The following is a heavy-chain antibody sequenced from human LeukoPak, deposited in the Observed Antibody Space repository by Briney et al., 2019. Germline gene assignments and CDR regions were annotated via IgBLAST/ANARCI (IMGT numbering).Heavy chain of an antibody. CDR2: ISSSGSTI. CDR1: GFTFSDYY. J-gene: IGHJ5*02. D-gene: IGHD6-13*01. V-gene: IGHV3-11*01. Sequence: GGSLRLSCAASGFTFSDYYMSWIRQAPGKGLEWVSYISSSGSTIYYADSVKGRFTISRDNAKNSLYLQMNCLRAEDTAVYYCAREIAAAGTRFDPWGQGTLVTVSS. CDR3: AREIAAAGTRFDP.